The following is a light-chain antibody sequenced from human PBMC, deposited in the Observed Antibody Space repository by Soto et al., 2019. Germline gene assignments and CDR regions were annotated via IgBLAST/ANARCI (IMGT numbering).Light chain of an antibody. CDR3: SSSGTSNTVV. Sequence: QSALTQPAYVSGSPGQSITISCTGSSSDVGCYNYVSWYQQHPGKAPKLMIYDGINRPSGVSNRFSGSKSGNTASLTISRLTDEDEADYYCSSSGTSNTVVLGGGTKLTVL. CDR1: SSDVGCYNY. J-gene: IGLJ3*02. V-gene: IGLV2-14*03. CDR2: DGI.